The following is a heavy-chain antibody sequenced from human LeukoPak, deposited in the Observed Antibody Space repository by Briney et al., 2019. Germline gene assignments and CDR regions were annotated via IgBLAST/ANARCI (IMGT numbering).Heavy chain of an antibody. D-gene: IGHD4-17*01. Sequence: GASVKVSCEASGYTFTSYYMHWVRQAPGQGLEWMGIINPSGGSTSYAQKFQGRVTMTRDTSTSTVYMELSSLRSEDTAVYYCASFADYGDYDPPGIDYWGQGTLVTVSS. CDR1: GYTFTSYY. J-gene: IGHJ4*02. V-gene: IGHV1-46*01. CDR3: ASFADYGDYDPPGIDY. CDR2: INPSGGST.